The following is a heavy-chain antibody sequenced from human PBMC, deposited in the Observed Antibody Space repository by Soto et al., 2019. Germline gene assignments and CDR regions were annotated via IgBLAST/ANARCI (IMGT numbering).Heavy chain of an antibody. Sequence: EVQLEESGGALVQPGRSLRLSCAASGFSFDDYAMYWVRQVLGKGLEWVSSISWNSGNIDYADSVKGRFTTSRDNAKNSLYLQMNILRPEDTALYYCVRSKGGYSYGTPFDYWGQGTLVTVSS. D-gene: IGHD5-18*01. V-gene: IGHV3-9*01. CDR2: ISWNSGNI. J-gene: IGHJ4*02. CDR1: GFSFDDYA. CDR3: VRSKGGYSYGTPFDY.